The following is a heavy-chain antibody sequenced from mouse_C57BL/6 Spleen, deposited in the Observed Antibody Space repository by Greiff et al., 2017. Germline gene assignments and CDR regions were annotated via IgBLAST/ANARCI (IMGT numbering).Heavy chain of an antibody. D-gene: IGHD2-4*01. J-gene: IGHJ4*01. V-gene: IGHV3-6*01. CDR2: ISYDGSN. Sequence: EVQLQQSGPGLVKPSQSLSLTCSVTGYSITSGYYWNWIRQFPGNKLEWMGYISYDGSNNYNPSLKNRISITRDTSKNQFFLKLNSVTTEDTATYYCARVLYDYDAGWYAMDYWGQGTSVTVSS. CDR1: GYSITSGYY. CDR3: ARVLYDYDAGWYAMDY.